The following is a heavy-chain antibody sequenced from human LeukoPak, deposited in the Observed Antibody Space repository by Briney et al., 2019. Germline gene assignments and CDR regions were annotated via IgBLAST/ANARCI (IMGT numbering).Heavy chain of an antibody. D-gene: IGHD5-12*01. J-gene: IGHJ4*02. CDR2: ISGYNGNT. Sequence: ASVKVSCKASGYTFNRYGITWVRQAPGLGREWMGWISGYNGNTNYAQKLQGRVTMTTDTSTSAAYMELRSLRSDDTAMYYCARDYGYGVTVMISDDYWGQGTLVTVSS. V-gene: IGHV1-18*01. CDR1: GYTFNRYG. CDR3: ARDYGYGVTVMISDDY.